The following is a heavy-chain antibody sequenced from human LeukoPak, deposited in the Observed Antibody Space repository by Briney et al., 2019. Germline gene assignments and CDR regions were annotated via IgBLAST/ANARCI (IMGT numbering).Heavy chain of an antibody. J-gene: IGHJ4*02. CDR1: GFTVSSYA. V-gene: IGHV3-23*01. CDR3: AKSEGGVPAALFDY. CDR2: ISGSGGST. D-gene: IGHD2-2*01. Sequence: GGALRLSCAASGFTVSSYAMSWVRQAPGKGLEWVSAISGSGGSTYYADSVKGRFTISRDNSKNTLYLQMNSLRAEDTAVYYCAKSEGGVPAALFDYWGQGTLVTVSS.